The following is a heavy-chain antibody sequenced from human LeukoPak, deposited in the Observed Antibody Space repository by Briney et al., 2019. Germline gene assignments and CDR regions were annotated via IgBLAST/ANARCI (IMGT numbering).Heavy chain of an antibody. Sequence: SETLSLTCTVSGDSISSYYWSWIRQPPGKGLEWVGYIYYSGSTNYNPYLKSRVTISIDMSKNLFSLKLTSVTAADTAVYCCARLWEYNYGFDPWGQGTLVTVSS. CDR2: IYYSGST. CDR1: GDSISSYY. V-gene: IGHV4-59*08. J-gene: IGHJ5*02. D-gene: IGHD5-18*01. CDR3: ARLWEYNYGFDP.